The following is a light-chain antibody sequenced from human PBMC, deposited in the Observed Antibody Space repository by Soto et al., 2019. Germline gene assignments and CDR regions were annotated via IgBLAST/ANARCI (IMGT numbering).Light chain of an antibody. V-gene: IGLV2-14*03. J-gene: IGLJ1*01. CDR2: DVS. CDR1: SSDVGSYKY. Sequence: QSVLTQPASVSGSPGQSITISCTGASSDVGSYKYVSWYQQHPGKAPKLMIYDVSNRPSGVSNRFSGSKSGNTASLTISGLRAEDEADYYCNSYTTIITLVFGTGTKVTVL. CDR3: NSYTTIITLV.